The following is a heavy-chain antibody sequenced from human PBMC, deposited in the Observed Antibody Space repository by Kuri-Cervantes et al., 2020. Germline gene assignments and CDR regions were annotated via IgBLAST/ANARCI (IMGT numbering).Heavy chain of an antibody. CDR2: INHSGST. J-gene: IGHJ5*02. CDR3: ATSCRDSYNGMSWFDP. V-gene: IGHV4-34*01. D-gene: IGHD5-24*01. Sequence: SETLSLTCAVYGGSFSGYYWSWIRQPPGKGLEWIGEINHSGSTNYNPSLKSRVTISVDTSKNQFSLKLSSVTAADTAVYYCATSCRDSYNGMSWFDPWGQGTLVTVSS. CDR1: GGSFSGYY.